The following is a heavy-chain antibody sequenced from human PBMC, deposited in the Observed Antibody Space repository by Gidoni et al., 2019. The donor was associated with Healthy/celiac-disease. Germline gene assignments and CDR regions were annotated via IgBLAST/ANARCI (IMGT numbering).Heavy chain of an antibody. CDR2: IYHSGST. D-gene: IGHD2-2*02. CDR1: GYSISSGYY. J-gene: IGHJ4*02. CDR3: ARAGYCSSTSCYMPSPLDY. V-gene: IGHV4-38-2*02. Sequence: QLQLQESGPGLVKPSETLSLTCTVSGYSISSGYYWGWLRQPPGKGLEWIGSIYHSGSTYYNPSLKSRVTISVDTSKNQFSLKLSSVTAADTAVYYCARAGYCSSTSCYMPSPLDYWGQGTLVTVSS.